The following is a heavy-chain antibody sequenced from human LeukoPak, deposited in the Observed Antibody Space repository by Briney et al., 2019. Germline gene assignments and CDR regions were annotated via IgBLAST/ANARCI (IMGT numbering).Heavy chain of an antibody. J-gene: IGHJ2*01. V-gene: IGHV3-9*01. CDR3: ARDRAYSYGYTYFDL. CDR1: GFIFDDYA. CDR2: VNWNSGAI. Sequence: GRSLRLSCGGSGFIFDDYAMHWVRQAPGKGLEWVSGVNWNSGAIDYAESVKGRFTISRDNAKNSLYLQMSSLRTEDTALYFCARDRAYSYGYTYFDLWGRGTLVTVSS. D-gene: IGHD5-18*01.